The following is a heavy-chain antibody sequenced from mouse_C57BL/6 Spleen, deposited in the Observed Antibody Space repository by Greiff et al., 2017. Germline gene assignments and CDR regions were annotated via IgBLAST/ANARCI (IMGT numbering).Heavy chain of an antibody. CDR2: IDPSDSDT. CDR3: ARVYDYDGDYFAMGG. Sequence: QVQLQQPGAELVRPGSSVKLSCKASGYTFTSYWMHWVKQRPIQGLEWIGNIDPSDSDTHYNQKFKDKATLTVDKSSSTAYMQLSSLTSEDSAVYYGARVYDYDGDYFAMGGRGQVTSVTV. CDR1: GYTFTSYW. J-gene: IGHJ4*01. V-gene: IGHV1-52*01. D-gene: IGHD2-4*01.